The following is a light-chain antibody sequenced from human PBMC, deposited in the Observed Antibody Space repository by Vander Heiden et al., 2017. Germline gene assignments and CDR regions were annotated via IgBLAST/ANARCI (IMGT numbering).Light chain of an antibody. V-gene: IGKV2-28*01. Sequence: DIVMTQSPLSLPVTPGEPASISCRSSQSLLHTNGYNYLDWYLQKPGQSPQLLIDLGSNRASGVPDRFSGSESGTDFTLKISRVEAEDVGLYYCMQALQTPYTFGQGTKLEIE. CDR1: QSLLHTNGYNY. J-gene: IGKJ2*01. CDR2: LGS. CDR3: MQALQTPYT.